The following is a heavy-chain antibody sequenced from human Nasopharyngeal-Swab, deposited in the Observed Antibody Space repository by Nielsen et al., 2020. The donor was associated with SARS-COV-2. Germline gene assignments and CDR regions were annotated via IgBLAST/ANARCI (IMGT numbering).Heavy chain of an antibody. D-gene: IGHD5-18*01. V-gene: IGHV3-30-3*01. CDR2: ISYDGSNK. CDR1: GFTFSSYA. Sequence: GESLKISCAASGFTFSSYAMHWVRQAPGKGPEWVAVISYDGSNKYYADSVKGRFTISRDNSKNTLYLQMDSLRAEDTAVYYCARDQSYGYSRYYGMDVWGQGTTVTVSS. CDR3: ARDQSYGYSRYYGMDV. J-gene: IGHJ6*02.